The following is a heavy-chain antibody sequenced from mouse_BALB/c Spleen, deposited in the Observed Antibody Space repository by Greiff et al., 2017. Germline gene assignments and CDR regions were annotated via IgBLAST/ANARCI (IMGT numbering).Heavy chain of an antibody. Sequence: EVHLVESGGGLVKPGGSLKLSCAASGFTFSDYYMYWVRQTPEKRLEWVATISDGGSYTYYPDSVKGRFTISRDNAKNNLYLQMSSLKSEDTAMYYCARDERAWFAYWGQGTLVTVSA. CDR2: ISDGGSYT. CDR1: GFTFSDYY. V-gene: IGHV5-4*02. J-gene: IGHJ3*01. CDR3: ARDERAWFAY.